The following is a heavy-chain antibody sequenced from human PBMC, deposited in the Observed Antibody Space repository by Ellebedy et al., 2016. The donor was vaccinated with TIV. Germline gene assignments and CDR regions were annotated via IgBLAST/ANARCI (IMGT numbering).Heavy chain of an antibody. CDR2: IYSGGST. CDR1: GFTVSSNY. Sequence: PGGSLRLSCAASGFTVSSNYMSRVRQAPGKGLEWVSFIYSGGSTYYAASVKGRFTISRDTSKNTLYLQMNRLRAEDTAVYYCARAGIQFYPNWYFDLWGRGTPVTVSS. V-gene: IGHV3-53*01. J-gene: IGHJ2*01. CDR3: ARAGIQFYPNWYFDL. D-gene: IGHD5-18*01.